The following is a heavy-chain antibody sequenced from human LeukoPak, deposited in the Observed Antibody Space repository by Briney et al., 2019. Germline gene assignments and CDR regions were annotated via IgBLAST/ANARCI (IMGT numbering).Heavy chain of an antibody. D-gene: IGHD6-19*01. CDR2: INNDGTAT. V-gene: IGHV3-74*01. CDR1: GFTFSAYW. J-gene: IGHJ4*02. Sequence: GGSLRLPCAASGFTFSAYWMHWVRQVPGKGLVWVSRINNDGTATFFADSVKGRFTISRDNAKNTLYLQMNSLRAEDTAVYYCAREKWSSGWPLDYWGQGTLVTVSS. CDR3: AREKWSSGWPLDY.